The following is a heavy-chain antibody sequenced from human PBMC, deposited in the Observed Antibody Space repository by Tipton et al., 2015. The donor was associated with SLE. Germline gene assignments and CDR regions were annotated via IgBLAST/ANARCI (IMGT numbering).Heavy chain of an antibody. Sequence: TLSLTCTVSGYSISSGYYWGWIRQPPGKGLEWIGELNHSGSTNYNPSLKSRVTISVDTSKNQFSLKLRSVTAADTAAYYCARGVHGNSSTSRLMDVWGKGTTVTVSS. CDR3: ARGVHGNSSTSRLMDV. CDR1: GYSISSGYY. CDR2: LNHSGST. V-gene: IGHV4-38-2*02. D-gene: IGHD2-2*01. J-gene: IGHJ6*04.